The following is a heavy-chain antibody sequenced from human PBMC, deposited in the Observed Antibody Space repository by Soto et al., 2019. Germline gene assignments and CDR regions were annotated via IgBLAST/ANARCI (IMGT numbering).Heavy chain of an antibody. D-gene: IGHD2-2*01. Sequence: PGGSLRLSCAASGFTFSSYAMHWVRQAPGKGLEWVAVISYDGSNKYYADSVKGRFTISRDNSKNTLYLQMNSLRAEDTAVYYCARDPPDVSGYCISTSCYAPRDYYYGMDVWGQGTTVTVSS. CDR3: ARDPPDVSGYCISTSCYAPRDYYYGMDV. V-gene: IGHV3-30-3*01. CDR1: GFTFSSYA. CDR2: ISYDGSNK. J-gene: IGHJ6*02.